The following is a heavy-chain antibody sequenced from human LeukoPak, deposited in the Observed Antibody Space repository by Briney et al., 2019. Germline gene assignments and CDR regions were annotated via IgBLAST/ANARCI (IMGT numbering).Heavy chain of an antibody. CDR2: IYYTRST. CDR1: GGSISSSSYY. V-gene: IGHV4-39*07. J-gene: IGHJ4*02. CDR3: ARFIAARPKSYFDD. D-gene: IGHD6-6*01. Sequence: PSETLSLTCTVSGGSISSSSYYWGWIRQPPGKGLEWIGSIYYTRSTYYNPSLKSRVIISLDTSKNQFSLKLNSLTAADTAAYYCARFIAARPKSYFDDWGQGTLVTVSS.